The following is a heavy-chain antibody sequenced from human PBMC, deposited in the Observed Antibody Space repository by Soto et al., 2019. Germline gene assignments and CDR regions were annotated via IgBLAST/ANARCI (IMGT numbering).Heavy chain of an antibody. CDR1: GFTFSSYA. V-gene: IGHV3-30-3*01. CDR2: ISYDGSNK. D-gene: IGHD4-17*01. CDR3: ASLDYGDYY. Sequence: ESGGGVVPPGRSLRLSCAASGFTFSSYAMHWVRQAPGKGLEWVAVISYDGSNKYYADSVKGRFTISRDNSKNTLYLQMNSLRAEDTAVYYCASLDYGDYYWGQGTLVTVAS. J-gene: IGHJ4*02.